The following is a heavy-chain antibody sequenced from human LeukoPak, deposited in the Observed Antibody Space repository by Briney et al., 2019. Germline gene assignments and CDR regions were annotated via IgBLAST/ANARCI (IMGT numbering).Heavy chain of an antibody. CDR3: ARDRSQYCSSTSCYRRLDY. D-gene: IGHD2-2*01. V-gene: IGHV3-11*01. Sequence: GGSLRLSCAASGFTFSDYSMSWIRQAPGKGLEWVSYISSSGNTIYYADSVKGRFTISRDNAKNSLYLQMNSLRAEDTAVYYCARDRSQYCSSTSCYRRLDYWGQGTLVTVSS. J-gene: IGHJ4*02. CDR2: ISSSGNTI. CDR1: GFTFSDYS.